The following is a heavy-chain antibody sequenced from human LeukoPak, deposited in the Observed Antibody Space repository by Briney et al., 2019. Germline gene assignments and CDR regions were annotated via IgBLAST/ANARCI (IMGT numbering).Heavy chain of an antibody. Sequence: SETLSLTCAVSGYSISSGYYWGWIRQPPGKGLEWIGSIYHSGSTYYNPSLKSRVTISVDTSKNQFSLKLSSVTAADTAVYYCARAPLITFGGVIGGAFDIWGQGTMVTVSS. CDR1: GYSISSGYY. D-gene: IGHD3-16*02. J-gene: IGHJ3*02. CDR3: ARAPLITFGGVIGGAFDI. CDR2: IYHSGST. V-gene: IGHV4-38-2*01.